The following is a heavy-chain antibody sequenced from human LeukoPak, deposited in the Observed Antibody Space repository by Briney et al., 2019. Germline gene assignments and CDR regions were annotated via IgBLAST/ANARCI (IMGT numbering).Heavy chain of an antibody. D-gene: IGHD6-13*01. CDR3: AKDSTPRSWFSPFDY. CDR2: ISWSSGTI. V-gene: IGHV3-9*01. CDR1: GFTFDDYA. Sequence: PGRSLRLSCAASGFTFDDYAMHWVRQAPGKGLEWVSGISWSSGTIGYADSVKGRFTISRDNAKNSLYLQMNSLRAEDTALYYCAKDSTPRSWFSPFDYWGQGTLVTVSS. J-gene: IGHJ4*02.